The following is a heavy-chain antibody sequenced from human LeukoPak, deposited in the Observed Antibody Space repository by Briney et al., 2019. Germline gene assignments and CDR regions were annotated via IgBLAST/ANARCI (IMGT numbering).Heavy chain of an antibody. V-gene: IGHV4-59*01. J-gene: IGHJ4*02. Sequence: SETLSLTCTVSGGSISSYYWSWIRQPPRKGLEWIGYIYYSGSTNYNPPLKSRVTISVDTSKNQVSLKLSSVTAADTAVYYCARGTSWAIDYWGQGTLVTVSS. CDR3: ARGTSWAIDY. CDR2: IYYSGST. CDR1: GGSISSYY. D-gene: IGHD3-16*01.